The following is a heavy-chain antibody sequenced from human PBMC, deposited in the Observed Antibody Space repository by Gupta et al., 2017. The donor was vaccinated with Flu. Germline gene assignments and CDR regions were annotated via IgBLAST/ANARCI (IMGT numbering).Heavy chain of an antibody. CDR2: INTYTGNP. Sequence: QVQLVQSESELKKPGASVRVSCKTSGYTFTNYAINWVRQAPGQGLEWMGWINTYTGNPTYAQGFTGRFVFSVDTSVSTAYLQISSLKAEDTALYYCARDSYCANGVCLVFSRWGQGTLVTVSS. J-gene: IGHJ4*02. CDR1: GYTFTNYA. V-gene: IGHV7-4-1*02. D-gene: IGHD2-8*01. CDR3: ARDSYCANGVCLVFSR.